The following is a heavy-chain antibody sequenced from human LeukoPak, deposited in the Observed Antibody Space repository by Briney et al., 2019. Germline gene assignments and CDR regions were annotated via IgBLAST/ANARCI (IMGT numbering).Heavy chain of an antibody. D-gene: IGHD6-13*01. CDR2: IYYSGST. Sequence: SETLSLTCTGSGGSISSHYLSWIRQPPGKGLEWIGYIYYSGSTNYNPSLRSRVTISVDTSKNQFSLKLSSVTATDTAVYYCAREIAAADYYYSYYMDVWGKGTTVTVSS. CDR1: GGSISSHY. V-gene: IGHV4-59*11. CDR3: AREIAAADYYYSYYMDV. J-gene: IGHJ6*03.